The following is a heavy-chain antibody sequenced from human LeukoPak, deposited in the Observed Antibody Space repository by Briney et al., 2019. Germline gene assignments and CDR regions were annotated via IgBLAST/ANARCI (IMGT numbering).Heavy chain of an antibody. CDR1: GGSISSGGYS. V-gene: IGHV4-30-2*01. CDR2: IYNSGST. J-gene: IGHJ4*02. CDR3: ARGRTPEFDY. Sequence: SETLSLTCAVSGGSISSGGYSWSWIRQPPGKGLEWIGYIYNSGSTYYNPSLKSRVTISVDRSKNQFSLKLSSVTAADTAVYYCARGRTPEFDYWGQGTLVTVSS. D-gene: IGHD1-1*01.